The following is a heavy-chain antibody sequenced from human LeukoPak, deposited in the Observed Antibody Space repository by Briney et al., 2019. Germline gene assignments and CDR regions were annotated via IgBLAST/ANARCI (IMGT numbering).Heavy chain of an antibody. Sequence: PSETLSLTCAVSGGSINSSSYYWGWIRQPPGKGLEWIGSIYYGGSTYYNPSLKSRVTISVETSKNQFSLKLSSVTAADTAVYYCARVTGYMIEDYFDYWGQGTLVTVSS. J-gene: IGHJ4*02. D-gene: IGHD3-22*01. CDR3: ARVTGYMIEDYFDY. CDR2: IYYGGST. V-gene: IGHV4-39*07. CDR1: GGSINSSSYY.